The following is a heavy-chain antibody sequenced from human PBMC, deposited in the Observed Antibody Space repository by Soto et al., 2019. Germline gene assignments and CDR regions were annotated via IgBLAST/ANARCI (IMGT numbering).Heavy chain of an antibody. CDR1: GFTFSSYA. CDR2: ISGSGGST. Sequence: GGSLRLSCAASGFTFSSYAMSWVRQAPGKGLEWVSAISGSGGSTYYADSVKGRFTISRDNSKNTLYLQMNSLRAEDTAVYYCANSGLAVACRSSDYWGQGTLVTVSS. V-gene: IGHV3-23*01. CDR3: ANSGLAVACRSSDY. J-gene: IGHJ4*02. D-gene: IGHD6-19*01.